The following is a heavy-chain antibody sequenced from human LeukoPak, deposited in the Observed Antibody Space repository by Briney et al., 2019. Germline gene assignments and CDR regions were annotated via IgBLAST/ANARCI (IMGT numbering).Heavy chain of an antibody. CDR3: ARSRPYDYVWGSYRQYYFDY. CDR1: GFTVSSNY. CDR2: IYSGGST. J-gene: IGHJ4*02. D-gene: IGHD3-16*02. Sequence: GRSLRLSCAASGFTVSSNYVSWVRQAPGKGLEWVSVIYSGGSTYYADSVKGRFTISRHNSKNTLYLQMNSLRAEDTAVYYCARSRPYDYVWGSYRQYYFDYWGQGTLVTVSS. V-gene: IGHV3-53*04.